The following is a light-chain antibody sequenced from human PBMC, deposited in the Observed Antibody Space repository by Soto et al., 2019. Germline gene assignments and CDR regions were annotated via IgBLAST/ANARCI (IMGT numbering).Light chain of an antibody. J-gene: IGLJ2*01. Sequence: QSVLIQPPSASGTPGQRVTISCSGSSSNIGSNTVNWYQQLPGTAPKLFIYSNNQRPSGVPDRFSGSESDTSASLAISGLQSEDEADYYCAAWDDSLNGVLIGGGTKLTVL. V-gene: IGLV1-44*01. CDR3: AAWDDSLNGVL. CDR1: SSNIGSNT. CDR2: SNN.